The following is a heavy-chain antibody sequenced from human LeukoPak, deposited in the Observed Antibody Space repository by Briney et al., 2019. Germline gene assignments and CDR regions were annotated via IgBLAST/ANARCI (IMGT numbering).Heavy chain of an antibody. CDR2: IYNSGST. V-gene: IGHV4-4*07. D-gene: IGHD6-19*01. Sequence: PSETLSLTCTVSGGSINNYYWSWIRQPAGKGLEWIGRIYNSGSTNHNPSLKSRVTMSVDTSKNQFSLKLSSVTAADTAVYYCARGSSGWYSIDYWGQGTLVTVSS. J-gene: IGHJ4*02. CDR1: GGSINNYY. CDR3: ARGSSGWYSIDY.